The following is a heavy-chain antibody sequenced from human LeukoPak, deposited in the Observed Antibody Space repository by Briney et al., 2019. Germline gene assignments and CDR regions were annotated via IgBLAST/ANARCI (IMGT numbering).Heavy chain of an antibody. CDR3: AKDTAEDPACGAIDY. V-gene: IGHV3-30*18. D-gene: IGHD3-10*01. CDR2: ISYDGSNE. CDR1: GFTFSSYG. Sequence: GRSLRLSCAASGFTFSSYGMHWVRQAPGKGLEWVAVISYDGSNERYVDSVRGRFTISRDNSKNTLYLHMNGLKTADTSVYYCAKDTAEDPACGAIDYWGQGTLVTVSS. J-gene: IGHJ4*02.